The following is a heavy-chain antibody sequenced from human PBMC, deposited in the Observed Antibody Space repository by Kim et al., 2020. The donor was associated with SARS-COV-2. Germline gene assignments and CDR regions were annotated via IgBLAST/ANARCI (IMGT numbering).Heavy chain of an antibody. J-gene: IGHJ4*02. CDR3: AREEDCSGGSCYYYKELGISYDFNY. Sequence: GGSLRLSCAASGFTFSSYWMSWVRQAPGKGLEWVANIKQDGSEKYYVDSVKGRFTISRDNAKNSLYLQMNSLRAEDTAVYYCAREEDCSGGSCYYYKELGISYDFNYWGLGTLVTVSS. CDR1: GFTFSSYW. V-gene: IGHV3-7*03. CDR2: IKQDGSEK. D-gene: IGHD2-15*01.